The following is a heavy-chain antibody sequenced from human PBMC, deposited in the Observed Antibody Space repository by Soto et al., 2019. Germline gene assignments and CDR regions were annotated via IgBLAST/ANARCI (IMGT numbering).Heavy chain of an antibody. Sequence: QLQLQESGPRLVKPSETLSLTCTVSGGSIASTDHYWGWVRQPPGKGLQWVASISFSGSPYYNPSLMSRVTLSAATPRPPFSLRLSSVTAADTAVYYCTSRVDEIHLDLWGRGTLVTVSS. CDR3: TSRVDEIHLDL. CDR2: ISFSGSP. J-gene: IGHJ5*02. CDR1: GGSIASTDHY. V-gene: IGHV4-39*02.